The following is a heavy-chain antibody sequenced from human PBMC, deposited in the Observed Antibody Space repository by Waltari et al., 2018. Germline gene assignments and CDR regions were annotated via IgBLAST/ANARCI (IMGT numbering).Heavy chain of an antibody. CDR3: ASQMSLIVVVPAAIGH. J-gene: IGHJ4*02. CDR2: ISYDGSNK. D-gene: IGHD2-2*01. CDR1: GFTFSSYA. Sequence: QVQLVESGGGVVQPGRSLRLSCAASGFTFSSYAMHWVRQAPGKGLEWVAVISYDGSNKYYADSVKCRFTISRDNSKNTLYLQMNSLRAEDTAVYYCASQMSLIVVVPAAIGHWGQGTLVTVSS. V-gene: IGHV3-30-3*01.